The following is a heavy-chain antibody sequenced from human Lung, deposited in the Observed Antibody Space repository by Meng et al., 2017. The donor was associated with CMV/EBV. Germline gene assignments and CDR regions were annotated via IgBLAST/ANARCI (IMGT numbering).Heavy chain of an antibody. J-gene: IGHJ3*02. CDR1: GFTFSSYG. CDR3: AKDAYSSSWEDAFDI. V-gene: IGHV3-30*02. CDR2: IRYDGSNK. Sequence: SGFTFSSYGMHGVRQAPGKGLEWVAFIRYDGSNKYYADSVKGRFTISRDNSKNTLYLQMNSLRAEDTAVYYCAKDAYSSSWEDAFDIWGQGTMVTVSS. D-gene: IGHD6-13*01.